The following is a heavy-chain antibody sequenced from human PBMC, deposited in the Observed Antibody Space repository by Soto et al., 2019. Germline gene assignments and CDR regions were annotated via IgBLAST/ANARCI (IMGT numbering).Heavy chain of an antibody. V-gene: IGHV1-69*13. CDR1: GGTFSSYA. Sequence: SVKVSCKASGGTFSSYAISWVRQAPGQGLEWMGGIIPIFGTANYAQKFQGRVTITADESTSTAYMELSSLRSEDTAVYYCASKGNVYGDDGRFSGGMEVWGQGTTVNVSS. J-gene: IGHJ6*02. D-gene: IGHD4-17*01. CDR3: ASKGNVYGDDGRFSGGMEV. CDR2: IIPIFGTA.